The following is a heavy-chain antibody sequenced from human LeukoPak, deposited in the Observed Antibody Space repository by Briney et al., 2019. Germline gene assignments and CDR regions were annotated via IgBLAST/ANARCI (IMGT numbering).Heavy chain of an antibody. V-gene: IGHV4-59*08. CDR3: ARGALDGHFDY. CDR1: GGSISSYY. J-gene: IGHJ4*02. Sequence: PSETLSLTCTVSGGSISSYYWSWIRQPPGKGLEWIGYIYYSGSTNYNPSLKSRVTISVDTSKNQFSLKPSSVTAADTAVYYCARGALDGHFDYWGQGTLVTVSS. CDR2: IYYSGST.